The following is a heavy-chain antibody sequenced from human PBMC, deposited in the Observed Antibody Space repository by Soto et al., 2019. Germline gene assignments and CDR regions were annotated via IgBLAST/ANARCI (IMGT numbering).Heavy chain of an antibody. Sequence: QVQLVQSGPEVKKPGASVRVSCKPSGYPFSNYGISWMRQAPGQGLEWMGWVNIDKGNTKYAQKFQDRVTMTTDTSTSTVYLELRSLRSDDTALYYCARERGGYRYGGYWGQGTLVTVSS. CDR2: VNIDKGNT. J-gene: IGHJ4*02. V-gene: IGHV1-18*01. D-gene: IGHD5-18*01. CDR1: GYPFSNYG. CDR3: ARERGGYRYGGY.